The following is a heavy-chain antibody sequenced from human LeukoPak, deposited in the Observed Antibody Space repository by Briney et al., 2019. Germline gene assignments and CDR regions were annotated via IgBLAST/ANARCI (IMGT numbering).Heavy chain of an antibody. CDR2: VPSTSSYT. CDR1: GFTFSDYY. Sequence: GGSLRLSCVASGFTFSDYYMSWIRQAPGKGLEWVSYVPSTSSYTSYADSVKGRFTISRDNAKNSLYLQMNSLRAEDTAVYYCARAANTAAGTPTLAIDYWGQGTLVTVSS. D-gene: IGHD6-13*01. J-gene: IGHJ4*02. V-gene: IGHV3-11*05. CDR3: ARAANTAAGTPTLAIDY.